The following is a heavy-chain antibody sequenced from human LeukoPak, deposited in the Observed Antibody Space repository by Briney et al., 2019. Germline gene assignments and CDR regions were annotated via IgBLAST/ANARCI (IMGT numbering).Heavy chain of an antibody. J-gene: IGHJ4*02. CDR3: ASPGAYY. CDR2: ISSNGGST. Sequence: GGSLRLSCAASGFTFSSYAMHWVRQPPGKGLEYVSAISSNGGSTYYANSVKGRFTISRDNSKNTLYLQMGSLRPEDMAVYYCASPGAYYWGQGTLVTVPS. V-gene: IGHV3-64*01. CDR1: GFTFSSYA.